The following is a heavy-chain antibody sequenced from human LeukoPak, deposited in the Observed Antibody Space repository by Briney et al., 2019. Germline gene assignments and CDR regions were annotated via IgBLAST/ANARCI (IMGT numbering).Heavy chain of an antibody. D-gene: IGHD6-19*01. J-gene: IGHJ4*02. CDR2: IYYSGST. CDR1: GGSISSSSYY. V-gene: IGHV4-39*07. Sequence: SETLSLTCTVSGGSISSSSYYWGWIRQPPGKGLEWIGSIYYSGSTYYNPSLKSRVTISVDTSKNQFSLKLSSVTAADTAVYYCARRRMSSGWYDQIDWGQGTLVTVSS. CDR3: ARRRMSSGWYDQID.